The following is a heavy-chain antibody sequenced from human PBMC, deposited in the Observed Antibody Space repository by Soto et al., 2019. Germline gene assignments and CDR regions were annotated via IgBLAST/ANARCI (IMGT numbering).Heavy chain of an antibody. Sequence: PSETLSLTCTVSGSSISSSGYYWGWIRQPPGRGLEWIGSLYYNVGTYYNPSLKSRVTISADTSANQFSLMVNSVTAADTAIYYCARLPSRHWVDYWCQGILVSVS. V-gene: IGHV4-39*01. J-gene: IGHJ4*02. D-gene: IGHD3-16*01. CDR3: ARLPSRHWVDY. CDR2: LYYNVGT. CDR1: GSSISSSGYY.